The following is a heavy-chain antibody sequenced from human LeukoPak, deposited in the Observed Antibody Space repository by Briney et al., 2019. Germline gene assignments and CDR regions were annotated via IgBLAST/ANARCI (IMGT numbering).Heavy chain of an antibody. CDR2: IIPIFGTA. CDR3: ARVKIKLLPSSSWPYFDY. CDR1: GGTFSSYA. V-gene: IGHV1-69*13. D-gene: IGHD6-13*01. Sequence: ASVTVSCKASGGTFSSYAISWVRQAPGQGLEWMGGIIPIFGTANYAQKFQGRVTITADESTSTAYMELSSLRSEDTAVYYCARVKIKLLPSSSWPYFDYWGQGTLVTVSS. J-gene: IGHJ4*02.